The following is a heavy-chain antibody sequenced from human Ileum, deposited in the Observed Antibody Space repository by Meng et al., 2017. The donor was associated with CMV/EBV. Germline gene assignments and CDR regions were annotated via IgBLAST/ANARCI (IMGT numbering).Heavy chain of an antibody. CDR3: SRDPRTLDY. CDR2: ISQTSTYI. J-gene: IGHJ4*02. CDR1: GFTFSDYY. Sequence: QVQLWESGGDLVKPGGSLRISCAASGFTFSDYYMTWIRQAPGKAPEWLSYISQTSTYINYADSVKGRFTISRDNAKNSVYLQMNSLEPEDTAVYYCSRDPRTLDYWGQGTLVTASS. V-gene: IGHV3-11*05.